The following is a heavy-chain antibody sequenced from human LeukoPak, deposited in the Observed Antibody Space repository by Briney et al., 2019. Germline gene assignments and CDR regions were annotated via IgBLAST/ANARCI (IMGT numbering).Heavy chain of an antibody. Sequence: ASVKVSCKTSGYSFTNYNLHWVRQAPGQRLVWMGIIKPSGGDTNYAQKFQGRVIMTRDTSTSTVYMELSSLKSEDTAVYYCARVRDGYNDAYDIWGQGTMVTVSS. CDR3: ARVRDGYNDAYDI. CDR1: GYSFTNYN. D-gene: IGHD5-24*01. J-gene: IGHJ3*02. CDR2: IKPSGGDT. V-gene: IGHV1-46*01.